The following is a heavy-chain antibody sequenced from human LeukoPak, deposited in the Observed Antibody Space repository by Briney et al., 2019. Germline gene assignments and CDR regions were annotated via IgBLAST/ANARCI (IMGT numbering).Heavy chain of an antibody. Sequence: GGSLRLSCAASGFTFSTHGMNWVRLAPGKGLEWVSGINSGGGTYYAEYVKGRFTISRDNSKNTLYLQINSLRAEDTAVYYCAKVQTPYCSSTSCYNFDYWGQGTLVTVSS. J-gene: IGHJ4*02. D-gene: IGHD2-2*02. CDR1: GFTFSTHG. CDR2: INSGGGT. CDR3: AKVQTPYCSSTSCYNFDY. V-gene: IGHV3-23*01.